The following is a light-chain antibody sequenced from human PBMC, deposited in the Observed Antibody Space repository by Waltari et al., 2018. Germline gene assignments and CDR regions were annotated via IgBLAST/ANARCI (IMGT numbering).Light chain of an antibody. V-gene: IGKV1-39*01. CDR1: QSISGY. J-gene: IGKJ4*01. CDR2: ATS. Sequence: DIQMTQSPSSLSASVGDRVTITCRASQSISGYLNWYQQKPGKAPKVLIYATSSLQSGVPSRFSGSGSGTDFTLTISSLQPEDFATYYCQQSYRTPLLTFGGGTKVEIK. CDR3: QQSYRTPLLT.